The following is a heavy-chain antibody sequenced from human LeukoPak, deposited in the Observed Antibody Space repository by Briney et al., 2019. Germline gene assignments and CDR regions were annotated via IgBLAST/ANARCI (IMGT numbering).Heavy chain of an antibody. CDR2: IIPIFGTA. Sequence: SVKVSCKXSGSTFSSYAISWVRQAPGQGLEWMGGIIPIFGTANYAQKFQGRVTITADESTSTAYMELSSLRSEDTAVYYCAGVAMYSSSWNLDYWGQGTLVTVSS. V-gene: IGHV1-69*13. D-gene: IGHD6-13*01. CDR3: AGVAMYSSSWNLDY. J-gene: IGHJ4*02. CDR1: GSTFSSYA.